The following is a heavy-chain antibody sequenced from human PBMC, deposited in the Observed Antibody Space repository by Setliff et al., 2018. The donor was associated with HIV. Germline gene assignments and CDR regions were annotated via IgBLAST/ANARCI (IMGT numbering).Heavy chain of an antibody. D-gene: IGHD1-26*01. J-gene: IGHJ4*02. CDR1: GFTFSNYW. Sequence: GGSLRLSCAASGFTFSNYWMHWVRQAPGKGLMWVSRIHTDGTTTMYAGSVKGRFTISRDNAKNSLYLQMNSLRAEDTAVYYCARGIVAPGPRLDYWGQGTPVTVSS. CDR3: ARGIVAPGPRLDY. CDR2: IHTDGTTT. V-gene: IGHV3-74*03.